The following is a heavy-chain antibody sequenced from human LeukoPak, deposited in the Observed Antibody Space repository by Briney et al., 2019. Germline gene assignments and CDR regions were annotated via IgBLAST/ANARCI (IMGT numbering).Heavy chain of an antibody. V-gene: IGHV4-34*01. CDR3: ASSQYSSSSVPFDY. CDR1: GGSFSGYY. Sequence: TTSETLSLTCAVYGGSFSGYYWSWIRQPPGKGLEWIGEINHSGSTNYNPSLKSRVTISVDTSKNQFSLKLSSVTAADTAVYYCASSQYSSSSVPFDYWGQGTLVTVSS. CDR2: INHSGST. J-gene: IGHJ4*02. D-gene: IGHD6-6*01.